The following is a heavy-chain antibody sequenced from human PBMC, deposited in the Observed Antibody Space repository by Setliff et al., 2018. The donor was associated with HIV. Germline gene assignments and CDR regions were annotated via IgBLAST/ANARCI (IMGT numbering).Heavy chain of an antibody. CDR1: GASVSSGGFY. CDR2: VYSTGSI. J-gene: IGHJ4*02. V-gene: IGHV4-61*08. D-gene: IGHD1-1*01. Sequence: SETLSLTCTVSGASVSSGGFYWTWIRQPPGKGLEWIGFVYSTGSINYSPSFRGRLTISLDTSENQFSLHLTSVTAADTAVYYCARAEGDAYNSLPYFDSWGPGALVTVSS. CDR3: ARAEGDAYNSLPYFDS.